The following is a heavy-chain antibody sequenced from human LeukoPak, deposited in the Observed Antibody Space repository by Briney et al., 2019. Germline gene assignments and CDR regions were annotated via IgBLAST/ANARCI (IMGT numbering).Heavy chain of an antibody. J-gene: IGHJ5*02. CDR3: ARQGITIFGPFDP. V-gene: IGHV4-39*01. CDR2: IYYSGST. D-gene: IGHD3-3*01. Sequence: PSETLSLTCTVSGGSISSSSYYWGWIRQPPGKGLEWIGSIYYSGSTYYNPSLKSRVTISVDTSKNQFSLKPSSVTAADTAVYYCARQGITIFGPFDPWGQGTLVTVSS. CDR1: GGSISSSSYY.